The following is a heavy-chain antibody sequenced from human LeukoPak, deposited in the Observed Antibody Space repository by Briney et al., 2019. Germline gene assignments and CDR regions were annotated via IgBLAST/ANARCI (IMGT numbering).Heavy chain of an antibody. CDR2: INHRGST. D-gene: IGHD3-10*01. Sequence: SETLSLTCAVYGGSFSGHYGSWIRQPPGKGLEWIGEINHRGSTNYHPSLKSRVTISGDTSKNQFSLKLSSVAAADTAVYYCVGYYYGSGSYHNYPNFDYWGQGTLVTVSS. J-gene: IGHJ4*02. CDR1: GGSFSGHY. CDR3: VGYYYGSGSYHNYPNFDY. V-gene: IGHV4-34*01.